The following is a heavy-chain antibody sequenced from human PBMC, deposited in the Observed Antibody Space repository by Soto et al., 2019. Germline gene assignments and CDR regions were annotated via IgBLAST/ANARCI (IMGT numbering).Heavy chain of an antibody. CDR1: GGSISSSSYY. Sequence: QLQLQESGPGLVKPSETLSLTCTVSGGSISSSSYYWGWIRQPPGKGLEWIGSIYYSGSTYYNPSLTSRVTISVDTSKNQFSLKLSSVTAADTAVYYCARPGAPMVPHALYYFDYWGQGTLVTVSS. CDR3: ARPGAPMVPHALYYFDY. CDR2: IYYSGST. V-gene: IGHV4-39*01. J-gene: IGHJ4*02. D-gene: IGHD3-10*01.